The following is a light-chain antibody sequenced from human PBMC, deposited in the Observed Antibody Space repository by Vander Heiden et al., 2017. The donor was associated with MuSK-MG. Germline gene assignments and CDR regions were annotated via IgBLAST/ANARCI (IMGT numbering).Light chain of an antibody. CDR3: QSFDSSLRVV. CDR1: SSNIGAGYD. V-gene: IGLV1-40*01. Sequence: QSVLTQPPSVSGAPGQRVTISCTGSSSNIGAGYDVHWYQHLPRTAPKLLIYGNSNRPSGVPDRFSGSKSGTSASLAITGLQADDEADYYCQSFDSSLRVVFGGGTKLNGL. CDR2: GNS. J-gene: IGLJ2*01.